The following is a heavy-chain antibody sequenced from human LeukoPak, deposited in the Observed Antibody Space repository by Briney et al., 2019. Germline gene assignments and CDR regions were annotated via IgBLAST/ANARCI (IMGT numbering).Heavy chain of an antibody. V-gene: IGHV1-8*01. J-gene: IGHJ4*02. CDR2: MSPKSGNT. CDR3: ARTPPKGDIDN. D-gene: IGHD2-21*02. Sequence: ASVTVSCKASGYIFSKYAITWVRPATGQGLEWMGWMSPKSGNTGYAQRFQGRVTMTSDNSIRTADMELSSLTSEDTAVYYCARTPPKGDIDNWGQGALVTVSS. CDR1: GYIFSKYA.